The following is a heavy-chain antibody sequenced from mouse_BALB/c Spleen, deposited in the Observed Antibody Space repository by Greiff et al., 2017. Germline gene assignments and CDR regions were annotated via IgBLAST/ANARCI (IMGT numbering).Heavy chain of an antibody. CDR1: GFTFSSFG. Sequence: EVHLVESGGGLVQPGGSRKLSCAASGFTFSSFGMHWVRQAPEKGLEWVAYISSGSSSIYYADTVKGRFTISRDNPKNTLFLQLTSLTSEDTAMYYCERCNWAFDYWGQGTTLTVSS. CDR2: ISSGSSSI. V-gene: IGHV5-17*02. CDR3: ERCNWAFDY. J-gene: IGHJ2*01. D-gene: IGHD4-1*02.